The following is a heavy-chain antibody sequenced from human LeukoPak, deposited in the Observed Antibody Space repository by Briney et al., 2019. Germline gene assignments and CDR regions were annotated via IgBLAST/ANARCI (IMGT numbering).Heavy chain of an antibody. J-gene: IGHJ4*02. D-gene: IGHD6-19*01. CDR2: ISAYNGNT. Sequence: GASVKVSCKASGYTFTSYGISWVRQAPGQGLEWMGWISAYNGNTHYAQKLQGRVTMTRDTSTSTVYMELSSLRSEDTAVYYCARFAVHRRITVPGQFGLDYWGQGTLVSVSS. CDR1: GYTFTSYG. V-gene: IGHV1-18*01. CDR3: ARFAVHRRITVPGQFGLDY.